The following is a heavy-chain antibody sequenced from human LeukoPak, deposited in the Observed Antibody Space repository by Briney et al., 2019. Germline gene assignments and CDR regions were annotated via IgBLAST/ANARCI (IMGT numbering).Heavy chain of an antibody. CDR2: ISSSGSTI. V-gene: IGHV3-11*04. D-gene: IGHD1-26*01. CDR1: GFTFSDYY. CDR3: AREEGATVPGSVFDY. Sequence: GGTLRLSCAASGFTFSDYYMSWIRQAPGKGLEWVSYISSSGSTIYYADSVKGRSTISRDNAKNSLYLQMNSLRAEDTAVYYCAREEGATVPGSVFDYWGQGTLVTVSS. J-gene: IGHJ4*02.